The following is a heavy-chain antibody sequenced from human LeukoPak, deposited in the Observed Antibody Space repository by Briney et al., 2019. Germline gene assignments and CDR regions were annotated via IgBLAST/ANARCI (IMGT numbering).Heavy chain of an antibody. J-gene: IGHJ3*02. Sequence: GRSLRLSCAASGFTFSSYGMHWVRQAPGKGLEWVAVIWYDGSNKYYADSVKGRFTISRDNSKNTLYLQMNSLRAEDTAVYYCARRGDAFDIWGQGTMVTVSS. CDR3: ARRGDAFDI. V-gene: IGHV3-33*01. CDR1: GFTFSSYG. CDR2: IWYDGSNK.